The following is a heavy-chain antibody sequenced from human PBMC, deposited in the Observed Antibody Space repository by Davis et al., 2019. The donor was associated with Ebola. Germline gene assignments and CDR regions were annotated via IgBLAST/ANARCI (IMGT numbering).Heavy chain of an antibody. Sequence: SETLSLTCTVSGGSISSYYWSWIRQPPGKGLEWIGYIHYSGSTNYNPSLESRLTISVKTSENQFSLNLRSVTAADTAVYYCARREGFWSGYYSYYYGMDVWGQGTTVTVSS. CDR1: GGSISSYY. CDR2: IHYSGST. CDR3: ARREGFWSGYYSYYYGMDV. J-gene: IGHJ6*02. V-gene: IGHV4-59*12. D-gene: IGHD3-3*01.